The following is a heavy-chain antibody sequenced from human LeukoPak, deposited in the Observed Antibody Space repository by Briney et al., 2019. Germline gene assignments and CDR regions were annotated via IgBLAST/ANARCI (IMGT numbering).Heavy chain of an antibody. CDR3: ARDRRFTYYYDSSGREY. J-gene: IGHJ4*02. CDR1: GFTFSSYG. V-gene: IGHV3-33*01. CDR2: IWYDGSNK. Sequence: PGGSLRLSCAASGFTFSSYGMHWVRQAPGKGLEWVAVIWYDGSNKYYADSVKGRFTISRDNSKNTLYLQMNSLRAEDTAVYYCARDRRFTYYYDSSGREYWGQGTLVTVSS. D-gene: IGHD3-22*01.